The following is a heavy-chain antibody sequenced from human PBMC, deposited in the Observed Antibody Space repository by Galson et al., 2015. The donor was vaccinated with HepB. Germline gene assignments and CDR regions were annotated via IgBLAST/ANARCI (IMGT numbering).Heavy chain of an antibody. CDR1: GFTFDDYA. CDR2: ISWNSGSI. D-gene: IGHD3-16*02. Sequence: SLRLSCAASGFTFDDYAIHWVRQAPGKGLEWVSGISWNSGSIGYADSVKGRFTISRDNAKNSLYLQMNSLRAEDTALYYCAKGGLGELSSAFDYWGQGTLVTVSS. CDR3: AKGGLGELSSAFDY. J-gene: IGHJ4*02. V-gene: IGHV3-9*01.